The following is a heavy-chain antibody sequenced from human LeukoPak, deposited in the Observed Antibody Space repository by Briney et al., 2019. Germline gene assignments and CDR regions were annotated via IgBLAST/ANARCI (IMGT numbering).Heavy chain of an antibody. J-gene: IGHJ4*02. V-gene: IGHV4-30-2*01. Sequence: PSQTLSLTSTVSGGSISSGGYYWSWIRQPPGKGLEWIGSIYHSGSTYYNPSLKSRVTISVDRSKNQFSLKLSSVTAADTAVYYCARENQLELLFYFDYWGQGTLVTVSS. CDR2: IYHSGST. CDR3: ARENQLELLFYFDY. CDR1: GGSISSGGYY. D-gene: IGHD1-7*01.